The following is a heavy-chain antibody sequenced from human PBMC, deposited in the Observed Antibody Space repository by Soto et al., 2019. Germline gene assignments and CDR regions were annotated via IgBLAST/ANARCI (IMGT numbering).Heavy chain of an antibody. D-gene: IGHD6-6*01. Sequence: GGSLRLSCAASGFTFSSYSMNWVRQAPGKGLEWVSYISSSSSTIYYADSVKGRFTISRDNAKNSLYLQMNSLRDEDTAVYYCARDSAAPYYYYYGMDVWGQGTTVTVSS. CDR1: GFTFSSYS. J-gene: IGHJ6*02. V-gene: IGHV3-48*02. CDR2: ISSSSSTI. CDR3: ARDSAAPYYYYYGMDV.